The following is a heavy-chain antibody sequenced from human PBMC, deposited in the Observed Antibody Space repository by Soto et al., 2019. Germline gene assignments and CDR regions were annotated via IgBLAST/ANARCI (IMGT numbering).Heavy chain of an antibody. CDR3: ARDVAGPFDY. CDR1: GFTFSDSN. J-gene: IGHJ4*02. CDR2: ISSSGNTI. Sequence: QVQLVESGGDLVKPGGSLRLSCGASGFTFSDSNMSWIRQAPGKGLEWVSYISSSGNTIYYADSVKGRFTISRDNAKDSLYLQMTSLRVEDTAMYYCARDVAGPFDYWGQGTLVTVSS. D-gene: IGHD2-21*01. V-gene: IGHV3-11*01.